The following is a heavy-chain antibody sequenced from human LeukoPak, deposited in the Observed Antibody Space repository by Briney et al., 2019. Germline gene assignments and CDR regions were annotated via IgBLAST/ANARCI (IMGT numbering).Heavy chain of an antibody. CDR2: INHSGST. CDR3: ARRQLGYCSGGSCYGFDY. D-gene: IGHD2-15*01. J-gene: IGHJ4*02. Sequence: SETLSLTCTVSGGSISSSSYYWGWIRQPPGKGLEWIGEINHSGSTNYNPSLKSRVTISVDTSKNQFSLKLSSVTAADTAVYYCARRQLGYCSGGSCYGFDYWGQGTLVTVSS. CDR1: GGSISSSSYY. V-gene: IGHV4-39*07.